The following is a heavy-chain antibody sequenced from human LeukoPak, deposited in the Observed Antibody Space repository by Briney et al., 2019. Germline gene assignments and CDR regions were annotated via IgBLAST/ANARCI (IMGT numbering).Heavy chain of an antibody. CDR1: GYTFTSHY. CDR2: IDPSDGST. D-gene: IGHD6-13*01. J-gene: IGHJ4*02. Sequence: GASVKVSCKASGYTFTSHYIHWVRQAPGQGLEWIGIIDPSDGSTTYAQMFQDRVTMTRDTSITTAYMDLSSLTPDDTAVYFCARDQGSLTRSWYTGYWGQGTQVTVSS. CDR3: ARDQGSLTRSWYTGY. V-gene: IGHV1-46*01.